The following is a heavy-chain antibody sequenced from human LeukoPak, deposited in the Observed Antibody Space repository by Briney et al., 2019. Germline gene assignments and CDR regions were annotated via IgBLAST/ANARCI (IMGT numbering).Heavy chain of an antibody. CDR3: ARDQDIVVVPAAMRAFDI. D-gene: IGHD2-2*01. CDR2: ISSSSSTI. V-gene: IGHV3-48*01. Sequence: GGSLRLSCAASGFTFSSYGMNWVRQAPGKGLEWVSYISSSSSTIYYADSVKGRFTISRDNAKNSLYLQMNSLRAEDTAVYYCARDQDIVVVPAAMRAFDIWGQGTMVTVSS. CDR1: GFTFSSYG. J-gene: IGHJ3*02.